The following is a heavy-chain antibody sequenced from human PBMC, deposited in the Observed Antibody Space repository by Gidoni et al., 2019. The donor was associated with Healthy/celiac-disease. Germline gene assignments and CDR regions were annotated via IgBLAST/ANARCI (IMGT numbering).Heavy chain of an antibody. J-gene: IGHJ4*02. Sequence: QVQLQESGPGLVKPSETLSLTCTVSGGSVSSGSYYWSWIRQPPGKGLEWIGYIYYSGSTNYNPSLKSRVTISVDTSKNQFSLKLSSVTAADTAVYYCARVSPYYYDSSGYYQDWGQGTLVTVSS. D-gene: IGHD3-22*01. V-gene: IGHV4-61*01. CDR1: GGSVSSGSYY. CDR2: IYYSGST. CDR3: ARVSPYYYDSSGYYQD.